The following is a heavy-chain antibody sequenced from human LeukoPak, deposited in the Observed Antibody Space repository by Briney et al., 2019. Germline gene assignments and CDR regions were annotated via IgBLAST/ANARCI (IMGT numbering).Heavy chain of an antibody. V-gene: IGHV3-43*01. D-gene: IGHD6-19*01. CDR2: ISWNGARI. CDR1: GFTFAEYT. CDR3: VKDLVAASENVRGWYPMDY. J-gene: IGHJ4*02. Sequence: GQSLTLSCAASGFTFAEYTMHWVRNATGKGLEWVSLISWNGARIHYGDSVKGRFTISRDNSKNSLYLQMNSLRTEDTALYYCVKDLVAASENVRGWYPMDYWGQGTLVTVSS.